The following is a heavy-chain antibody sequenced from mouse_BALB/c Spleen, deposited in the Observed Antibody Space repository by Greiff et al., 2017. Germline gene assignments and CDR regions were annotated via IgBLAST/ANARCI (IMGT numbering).Heavy chain of an antibody. CDR1: GFSLTGYG. CDR2: IWGDGST. Sequence: VQLVESGPGLVAPSQSLSITCTVSGFSLTGYGVNWVRQPPGKGLEWLGMIWGDGSTDYNSALKSRLSISKDNSKSQVFLKMNSLQTDDTARYYCARDHGPYDGYYYAMDYWGQGTSVTVSS. D-gene: IGHD2-3*01. V-gene: IGHV2-6-7*01. CDR3: ARDHGPYDGYYYAMDY. J-gene: IGHJ4*01.